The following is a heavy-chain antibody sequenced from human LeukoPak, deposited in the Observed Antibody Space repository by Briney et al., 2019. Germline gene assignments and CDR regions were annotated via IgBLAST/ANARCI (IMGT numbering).Heavy chain of an antibody. J-gene: IGHJ4*02. CDR3: ARDMEDILTGYYAPGY. CDR2: IYYSGST. CDR1: GGSISSYY. D-gene: IGHD3-9*01. Sequence: SETLSLTCTVSGGSISSYYWGWIRQPPGKGLEWIGSIYYSGSTYYNPSLKSRVTISVDTSKNQFSLKLSSVTAADTAVYYCARDMEDILTGYYAPGYWGQGTLVTVSS. V-gene: IGHV4-39*07.